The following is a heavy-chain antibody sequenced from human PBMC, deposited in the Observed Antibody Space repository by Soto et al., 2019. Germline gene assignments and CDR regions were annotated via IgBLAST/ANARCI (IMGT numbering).Heavy chain of an antibody. D-gene: IGHD6-19*01. V-gene: IGHV3-23*01. CDR3: AKSAVIEPGYSSGRAYWFDY. CDR2: ISGSGGST. CDR1: GFTFSSYA. Sequence: GGSLRLSCAASGFTFSSYAMSWVRQAPGKGLEWVSAISGSGGSTYYADSVKGRFTISRDNSKNTLYLQMNSLRAEDTAVYYCAKSAVIEPGYSSGRAYWFDYWGQGTLVTVSS. J-gene: IGHJ4*02.